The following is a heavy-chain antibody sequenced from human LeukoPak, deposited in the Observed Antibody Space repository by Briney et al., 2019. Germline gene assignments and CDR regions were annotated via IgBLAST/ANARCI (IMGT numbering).Heavy chain of an antibody. CDR3: ARDSRAYTFPFDY. D-gene: IGHD2/OR15-2a*01. Sequence: ASVKVSRKTSGYTFTSYAVGWVRQAPGQGLEWMGWISPYNGDTKYAQNVQGRLTLTTDTSTRTVYMELRSLRSDDTAVYYCARDSRAYTFPFDYWGQGTLVTVSS. CDR1: GYTFTSYA. J-gene: IGHJ4*02. V-gene: IGHV1-18*04. CDR2: ISPYNGDT.